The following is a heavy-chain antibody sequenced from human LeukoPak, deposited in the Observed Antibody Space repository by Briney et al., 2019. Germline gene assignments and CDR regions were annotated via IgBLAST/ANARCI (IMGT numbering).Heavy chain of an antibody. V-gene: IGHV3-33*01. CDR3: ARQEVVEDTFDI. D-gene: IGHD2-15*01. CDR2: IWYDGSNK. Sequence: GGSLRLSCAASGFTFSSYGMHWVRQAPGKGLEWVAVIWYDGSNKYYADSVKGRFTISRDNSKNTLYLQMNSLRAEDTAVYYCARQEVVEDTFDIWGQGTMVTVSS. CDR1: GFTFSSYG. J-gene: IGHJ3*02.